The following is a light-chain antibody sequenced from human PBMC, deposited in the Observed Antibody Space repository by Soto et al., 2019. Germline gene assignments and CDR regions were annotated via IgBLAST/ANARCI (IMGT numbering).Light chain of an antibody. J-gene: IGLJ7*01. CDR1: SSNIGAGYD. CDR3: QSYDSSLSGAV. V-gene: IGLV1-40*01. CDR2: GNS. Sequence: QSVLTQPPSVSGAPGQRVTISCTGSSSNIGAGYDVHWYQQLPGPAPKLLIYGNSNRPSGVPDRFSGSKSGTSASLAITGLQADDEADYYCQSYDSSLSGAVFGGGTQLTVL.